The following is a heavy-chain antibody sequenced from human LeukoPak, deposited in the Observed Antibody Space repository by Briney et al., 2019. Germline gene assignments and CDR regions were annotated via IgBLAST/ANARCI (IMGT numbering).Heavy chain of an antibody. V-gene: IGHV5-51*01. CDR3: ARLSMVRGVTPTYYYYYMDV. Sequence: GESLKISCKGSGYSFTSYWIGWVRQMPGKGLEWMGIIYPGDSDTRYSPSFQGQVTISADKSISTAYLQWSSLKASDTAMYYCARLSMVRGVTPTYYYYYMDVWGKGTTVTVSS. CDR1: GYSFTSYW. D-gene: IGHD3-10*01. CDR2: IYPGDSDT. J-gene: IGHJ6*03.